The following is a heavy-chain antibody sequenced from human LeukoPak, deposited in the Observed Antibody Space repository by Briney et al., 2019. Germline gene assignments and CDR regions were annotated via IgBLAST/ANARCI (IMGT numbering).Heavy chain of an antibody. V-gene: IGHV3-43*02. Sequence: RRRLSLSPAVSVFTSEDFAMHWVPGAPGKGLGWGSLLSEDGGSTYYADSVKGRFTISRDNSKNSLYLQMNSLRTEDTALYYCAKEIGSYAPTTQDFDIWGQGTMVTVSS. J-gene: IGHJ3*02. CDR2: LSEDGGST. CDR1: VFTSEDFA. CDR3: AKEIGSYAPTTQDFDI. D-gene: IGHD1-26*01.